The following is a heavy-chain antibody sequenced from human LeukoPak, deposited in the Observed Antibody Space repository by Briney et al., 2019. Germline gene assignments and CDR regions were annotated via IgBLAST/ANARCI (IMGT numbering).Heavy chain of an antibody. CDR2: ISYDGVHK. V-gene: IGHV3-30*03. J-gene: IGHJ6*03. Sequence: PGGSLRLSCAASGFTFSNQGMHWVRQAPGKGLEWVAFISYDGVHKHYADSVKGRFTISRDNSKFTLYLQMNSLRAEDTAVYYCARDLRHYYYYYMDVWGKGTTVTVSS. CDR1: GFTFSNQG. D-gene: IGHD4-17*01. CDR3: ARDLRHYYYYYMDV.